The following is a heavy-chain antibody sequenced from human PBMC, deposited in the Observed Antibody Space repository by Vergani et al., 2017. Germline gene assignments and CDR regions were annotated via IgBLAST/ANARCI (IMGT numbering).Heavy chain of an antibody. CDR3: ARLVDSSSWYVRYYYYYMDV. CDR2: MNPNSGNT. D-gene: IGHD6-13*01. Sequence: QVQLVQSGAEVKKPGASVKVSCKASGYTFTSYDTNWVRQATGQGLEWMGWMNPNSGNTGYAQKFQGRVTMTRNTSISTAYMELSSLRSEDTAVYYCARLVDSSSWYVRYYYYYMDVWGKGTTVTVSS. CDR1: GYTFTSYD. J-gene: IGHJ6*03. V-gene: IGHV1-8*01.